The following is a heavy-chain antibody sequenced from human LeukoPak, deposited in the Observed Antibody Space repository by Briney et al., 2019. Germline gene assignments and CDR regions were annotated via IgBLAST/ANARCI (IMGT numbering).Heavy chain of an antibody. D-gene: IGHD6-13*01. CDR1: GFTFDDYP. J-gene: IGHJ4*02. CDR3: ATNPPGVAAAGTVSDY. V-gene: IGHV3-43*02. Sequence: PGGSLRLSCATSGFTFDDYPMHWVRQPPGKSLEWVSLINGDGGSTYYADSVKGRFTISRDNSKNSLYLQLNGLRTEDTALYFCATNPPGVAAAGTVSDYWGQGTLATVSS. CDR2: INGDGGST.